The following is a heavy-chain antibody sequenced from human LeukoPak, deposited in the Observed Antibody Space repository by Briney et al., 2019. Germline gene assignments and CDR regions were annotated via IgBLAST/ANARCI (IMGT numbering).Heavy chain of an antibody. V-gene: IGHV1-58*02. CDR3: AADWWFAPRSYYYYYGMDV. Sequence: SVKVSCKASGFTFTSSAMQWVRQARGQRLEWIGWIVVGSGNTNYAQKFQERVTITRDMSISTAYMELSSLRSEDTAVYYCAADWWFAPRSYYYYYGMDVWGQGTTVTVSS. CDR1: GFTFTSSA. J-gene: IGHJ6*02. CDR2: IVVGSGNT. D-gene: IGHD2-15*01.